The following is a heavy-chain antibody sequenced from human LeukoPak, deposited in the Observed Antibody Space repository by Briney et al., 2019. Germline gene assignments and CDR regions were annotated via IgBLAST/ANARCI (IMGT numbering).Heavy chain of an antibody. V-gene: IGHV3-30*04. CDR2: ISYDGSNK. Sequence: PGGSLRLSCAASGFTFSSCAMHWVRQAPGKGLEWVAVISYDGSNKYYADSVKGRFTISRDNSKNTLYLQMNSLRAEDTAVYYCARGGKQWLVRYYYYGMDVWGKGTTVTVSS. J-gene: IGHJ6*04. D-gene: IGHD6-19*01. CDR3: ARGGKQWLVRYYYYGMDV. CDR1: GFTFSSCA.